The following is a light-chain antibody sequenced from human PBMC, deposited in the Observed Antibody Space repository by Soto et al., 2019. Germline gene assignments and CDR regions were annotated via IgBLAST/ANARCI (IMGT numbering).Light chain of an antibody. J-gene: IGKJ1*01. Sequence: EIVLTQSPGTLSLSPGERATLSCRASQSVSSSYLAWYQQKPGQAPRLPIYGASSRATGIPDRFSGSGSGTDFPRAISRLEPEDYGGYYCQQYGSSAWTLGQGTKVEIK. CDR1: QSVSSSY. CDR2: GAS. V-gene: IGKV3-20*01. CDR3: QQYGSSAWT.